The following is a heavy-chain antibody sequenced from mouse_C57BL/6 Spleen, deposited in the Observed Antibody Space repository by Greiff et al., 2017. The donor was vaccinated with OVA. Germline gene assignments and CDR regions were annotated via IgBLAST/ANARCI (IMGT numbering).Heavy chain of an antibody. Sequence: EVKLQESGAELVKPGASVKLSCTASGFTFTDYYMHWVKQRPEHGLEWIGSIDPAAGGTNYDPKFQGKATLTADTSSSTAYLQLSSLTSEDAAVYYCTRGGVARFAYWGQGTLVTVSA. CDR3: TRGGVARFAY. CDR2: IDPAAGGT. CDR1: GFTFTDYY. V-gene: IGHV14-3*02. J-gene: IGHJ3*01. D-gene: IGHD1-1*01.